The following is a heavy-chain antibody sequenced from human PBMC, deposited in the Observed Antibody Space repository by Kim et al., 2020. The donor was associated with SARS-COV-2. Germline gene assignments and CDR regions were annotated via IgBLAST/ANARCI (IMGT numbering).Heavy chain of an antibody. CDR2: DT. D-gene: IGHD6-6*01. Sequence: DTDLEQKFQGRVTMTMDTSISTAYLELSRLESDDTAVYYCARVRHPNWFDPWGQGSLVTVSS. J-gene: IGHJ5*02. CDR3: ARVRHPNWFDP. V-gene: IGHV1-2*02.